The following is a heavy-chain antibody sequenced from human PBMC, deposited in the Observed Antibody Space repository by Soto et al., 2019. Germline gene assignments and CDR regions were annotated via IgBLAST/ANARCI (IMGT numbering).Heavy chain of an antibody. Sequence: GGSLRLSCASSGFTFSSHAMHWVRQAPGKGLEWVANIWFDGSNKNYADPVKGRFTISRDNSKNTLFLQVNSLRAEDTAIYYCARAAYTSGYYYFDHWGQGTPVTVSS. CDR2: IWFDGSNK. CDR3: ARAAYTSGYYYFDH. CDR1: GFTFSSHA. V-gene: IGHV3-33*01. D-gene: IGHD6-19*01. J-gene: IGHJ4*02.